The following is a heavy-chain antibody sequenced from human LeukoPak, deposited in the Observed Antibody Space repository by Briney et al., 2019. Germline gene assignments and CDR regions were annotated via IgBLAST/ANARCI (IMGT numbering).Heavy chain of an antibody. V-gene: IGHV4-39*07. D-gene: IGHD3-16*01. CDR2: IYYSGST. J-gene: IGHJ4*02. CDR1: GGSISSSSYY. CDR3: ARDRALGSGKYYFDY. Sequence: SETLSLTCTVSGGSISSSSYYWGWIRQPPGKGLEWIGSIYYSGSTYYNPSLKSRVTMSVDTSKNQFSLKLSSVTAADTAVYYCARDRALGSGKYYFDYWGQGTLVTVSA.